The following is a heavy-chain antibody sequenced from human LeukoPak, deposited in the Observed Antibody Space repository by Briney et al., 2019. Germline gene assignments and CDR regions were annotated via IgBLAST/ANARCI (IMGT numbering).Heavy chain of an antibody. Sequence: GGSLRLSCEFSGFTYWMHWVRQAPGKGPVWVARISTDGSARYYADSVKGRFTISRDNGRNTLYLQMDSLRVEDTAVYYCTRETSMRRTYYSDLWGRGTLVTVSS. CDR3: TRETSMRRTYYSDL. CDR1: GFTYW. D-gene: IGHD6-6*01. J-gene: IGHJ2*01. V-gene: IGHV3-74*01. CDR2: ISTDGSAR.